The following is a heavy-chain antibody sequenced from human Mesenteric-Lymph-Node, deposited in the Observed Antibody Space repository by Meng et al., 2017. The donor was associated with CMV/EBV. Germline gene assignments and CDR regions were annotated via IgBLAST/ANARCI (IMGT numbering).Heavy chain of an antibody. J-gene: IGHJ5*02. CDR3: ARGGVTSKVYNFFDP. D-gene: IGHD3-10*01. V-gene: IGHV4-34*01. CDR1: GGSFSGYY. Sequence: SETLSLTCAVYGGSFSGYYWNWIRQPPGKGLEWIGEINHSGSTYYRSSLQSRVTISVDTSKNQFSLKLNSVTAADMAVYYCARGGVTSKVYNFFDPWGQGTLVTVSS. CDR2: INHSGST.